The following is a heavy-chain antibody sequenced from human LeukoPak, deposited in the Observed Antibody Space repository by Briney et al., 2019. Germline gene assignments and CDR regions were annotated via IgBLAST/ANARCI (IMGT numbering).Heavy chain of an antibody. J-gene: IGHJ4*02. CDR2: ISYDGSNK. CDR3: AKASSQSRDSSGYSPSRIDY. Sequence: GGSLRLSCAASGFTFSSCGMHWVRQAPGKGLEWVAVISYDGSNKYYADSVKGRFTISRDNSKNTLYLQMNSLRAEDTAVYYCAKASSQSRDSSGYSPSRIDYWGQGTLVTVSS. V-gene: IGHV3-30*18. CDR1: GFTFSSCG. D-gene: IGHD3-22*01.